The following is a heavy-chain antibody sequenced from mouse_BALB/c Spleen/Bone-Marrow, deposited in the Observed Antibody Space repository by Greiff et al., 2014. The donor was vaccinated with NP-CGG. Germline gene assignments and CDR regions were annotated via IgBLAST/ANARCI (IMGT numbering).Heavy chain of an antibody. CDR2: ISSGGTYT. CDR3: ARSGERYGAMDY. J-gene: IGHJ4*01. Sequence: EVKLVESGGGLVKPGGSLKLSCAASGFTFSDFYMFWFRQTPEKRLEWVATISSGGTYTYYPDSVEGRFTISRDNAKNNLYLQMSSLKSEDTATYYCARSGERYGAMDYWGQGTSVTVTS. CDR1: GFTFSDFY. D-gene: IGHD1-1*02. V-gene: IGHV5-4*02.